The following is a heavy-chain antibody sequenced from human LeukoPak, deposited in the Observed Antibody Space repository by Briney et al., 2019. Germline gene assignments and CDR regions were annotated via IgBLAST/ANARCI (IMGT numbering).Heavy chain of an antibody. D-gene: IGHD3-10*01. CDR2: IKEDGSEK. Sequence: GGSLRLSCAASGFTFRSYWMSWVRQAPGKGLEWVANIKEDGSEKYYVDSVKGRFTISRDNAKTSLYLQMNSLRVEDTAVYYCAREFAYYYGMDVWGQGTTVTVSS. V-gene: IGHV3-7*01. CDR3: AREFAYYYGMDV. J-gene: IGHJ6*02. CDR1: GFTFRSYW.